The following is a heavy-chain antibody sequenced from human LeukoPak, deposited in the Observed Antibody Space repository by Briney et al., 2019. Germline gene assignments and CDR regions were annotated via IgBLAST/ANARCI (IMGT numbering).Heavy chain of an antibody. CDR3: AKSHKTGSGWYYHFDY. V-gene: IGHV3-23*01. Sequence: GGSLRLSCAASGFTFSSYAMSWVRQAPGKGLEWVSAISGSGGSTYYADSVKGRFTISRDNSKNTLYLQMNSLRAEDTAVYYCAKSHKTGSGWYYHFDYWGQGTLVTVSS. CDR2: ISGSGGST. CDR1: GFTFSSYA. J-gene: IGHJ4*02. D-gene: IGHD6-19*01.